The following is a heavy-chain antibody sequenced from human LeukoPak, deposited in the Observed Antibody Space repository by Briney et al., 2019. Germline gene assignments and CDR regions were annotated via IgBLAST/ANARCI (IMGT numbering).Heavy chain of an antibody. V-gene: IGHV3-49*03. J-gene: IGHJ4*02. CDR2: IRSKAYGGTT. Sequence: GGSLRLSCTASGFTFGDYAMSWFRQAPGKGLEWVGFIRSKAYGGTTEYAASVKGRFTISRDDSKSIAYLQMNSLKTEDTAVYYCARIEEAAAEKFDYWDQGTLVTVSS. CDR1: GFTFGDYA. D-gene: IGHD6-13*01. CDR3: ARIEEAAAEKFDY.